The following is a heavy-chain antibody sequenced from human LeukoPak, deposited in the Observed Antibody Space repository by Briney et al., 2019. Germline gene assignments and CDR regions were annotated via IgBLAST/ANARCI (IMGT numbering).Heavy chain of an antibody. CDR2: INPDGRTA. CDR3: AKVDGSGNSIFDY. V-gene: IGHV3-74*01. J-gene: IGHJ4*02. CDR1: GFTFNTYW. Sequence: GGALRLSCAASGFTFNTYWMHWVLQAPGKGLVGVSRINPDGRTANYAGSVKGRFTISRDNAKNTLYLQMNSPRVEDTATYYCAKVDGSGNSIFDYWGQGTLVPVSS. D-gene: IGHD3-22*01.